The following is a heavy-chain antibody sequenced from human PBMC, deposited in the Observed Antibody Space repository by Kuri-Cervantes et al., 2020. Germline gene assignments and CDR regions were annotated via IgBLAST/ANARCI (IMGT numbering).Heavy chain of an antibody. V-gene: IGHV4-59*12. CDR3: ARVLRTTVTTRNYYYYYGMDV. J-gene: IGHJ6*02. CDR2: IYYSGST. CDR1: GGSISSYY. Sequence: SETLSLTCTVSGGSISSYYWSWIRQPPGKGLEWIGYIYYSGSTNYNPSLKSRVTMSVDTSKNQFSLKLSSVTAADTAVYYCARVLRTTVTTRNYYYYYGMDVWGQGTTVTVSS. D-gene: IGHD4-17*01.